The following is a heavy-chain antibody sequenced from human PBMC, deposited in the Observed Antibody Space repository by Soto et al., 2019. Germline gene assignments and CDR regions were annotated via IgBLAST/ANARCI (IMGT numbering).Heavy chain of an antibody. D-gene: IGHD3-10*01. CDR1: GFTFSSYA. CDR2: ISGSGGST. V-gene: IGHV3-23*01. J-gene: IGHJ4*02. Sequence: EVQLLESGGGLVQPGGSLRLSCAASGFTFSSYAMSWVRQAPGKGLEWVSAISGSGGSTYYADSVKGRFTISRDNSKNTLYLQMNSLRAEDMAVYYCAKDSYYYGSGSAGYFDYWGQGTLVTVSS. CDR3: AKDSYYYGSGSAGYFDY.